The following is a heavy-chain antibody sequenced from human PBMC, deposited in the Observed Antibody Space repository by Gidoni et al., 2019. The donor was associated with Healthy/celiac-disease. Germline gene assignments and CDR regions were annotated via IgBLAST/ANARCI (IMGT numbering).Heavy chain of an antibody. V-gene: IGHV4-34*01. CDR3: ARGPFGTTVGYYYYYYMDV. CDR1: GGSFSGYY. J-gene: IGHJ6*03. Sequence: QVQLQQWGAGLLKPSETLSLTCAVYGGSFSGYYWSWIRQPPGKGLEWIGEINHSGSTNYNPSLKSRVTISVDTSKNQFSLKLSSVTAADTAVYYCARGPFGTTVGYYYYYYMDVWGKGTTVTVSS. CDR2: INHSGST. D-gene: IGHD4-17*01.